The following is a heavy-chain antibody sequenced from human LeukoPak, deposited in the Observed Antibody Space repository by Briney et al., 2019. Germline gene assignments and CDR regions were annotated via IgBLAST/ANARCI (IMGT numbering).Heavy chain of an antibody. J-gene: IGHJ4*02. CDR2: IYSGGST. CDR1: GFTVSSNY. D-gene: IGHD3-22*01. V-gene: IGHV3-53*01. CDR3: ARARITMIVDY. Sequence: GGSLRLSCAASGFTVSSNYMSWVRQAPGKGLKWVSVIYSGGSTYYADSVKGRCTISRDKSKNTLYLQMNSLRAEDTAVYYCARARITMIVDYWGQGTLVTVSS.